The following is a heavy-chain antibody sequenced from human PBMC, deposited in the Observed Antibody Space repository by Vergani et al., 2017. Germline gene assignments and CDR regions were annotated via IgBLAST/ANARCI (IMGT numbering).Heavy chain of an antibody. J-gene: IGHJ4*02. D-gene: IGHD6-6*01. V-gene: IGHV3-13*01. CDR1: GFTFSTYD. Sequence: EVQPVESGGGLVQPGGSLRLSCAASGFTFSTYDMHWVRQATGKGLEWVSAIGTSDDTYYAGSVLGRFTISRENAKSSLYLQMNSLTAADTAVYYCARALVSWGRGTLVTVSS. CDR2: IGTSDDT. CDR3: ARALVS.